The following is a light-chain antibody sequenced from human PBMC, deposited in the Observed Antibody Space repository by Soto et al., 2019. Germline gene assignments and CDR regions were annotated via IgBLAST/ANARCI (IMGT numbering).Light chain of an antibody. CDR1: SSDVGGYNY. V-gene: IGLV2-8*01. CDR2: EVS. Sequence: QSVLTQPPSASGSPGQSVTISCTGTSSDVGGYNYVSWYQQHPGKAPKLMIYEVSKRPSGVPDRFSGSKSGNTGSLTVSGLHTEDVADYYSSSFAGIYNFVFGTGTKVPVL. CDR3: SSFAGIYNFV. J-gene: IGLJ1*01.